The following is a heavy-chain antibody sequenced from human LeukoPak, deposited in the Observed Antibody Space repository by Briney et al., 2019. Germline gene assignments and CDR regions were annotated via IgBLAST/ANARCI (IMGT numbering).Heavy chain of an antibody. Sequence: ASVKVSCKASGYTFTNYYVHWVRQAPGQGLEWMGIINPSDASTSYAQKFQGRVTMTEDTSTDTAYMELSSLRSEDTAVYYCATAKYRSGWYGALDIWDQGTMVTVSS. CDR3: ATAKYRSGWYGALDI. J-gene: IGHJ3*02. D-gene: IGHD6-19*01. CDR1: GYTFTNYY. CDR2: INPSDAST. V-gene: IGHV1-46*01.